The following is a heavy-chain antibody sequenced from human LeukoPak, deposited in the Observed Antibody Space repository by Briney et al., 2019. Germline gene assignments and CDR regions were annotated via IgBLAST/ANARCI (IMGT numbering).Heavy chain of an antibody. D-gene: IGHD6-13*01. Sequence: GGSLRLSCAASGFTFSHYALHWVRQAPGKGLEWAALIGHDGADKYYADSVKGRFTISRDNSKNTLYLQMKSLRAEDTAVYYCAKDGMGRSSNSDYWGQGTLVTVSS. J-gene: IGHJ4*02. CDR3: AKDGMGRSSNSDY. V-gene: IGHV3-30*04. CDR2: IGHDGADK. CDR1: GFTFSHYA.